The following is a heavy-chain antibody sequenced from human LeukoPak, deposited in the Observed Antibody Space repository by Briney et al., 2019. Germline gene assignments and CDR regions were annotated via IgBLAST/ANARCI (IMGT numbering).Heavy chain of an antibody. Sequence: ASVKVSRKASGYTFTSYYLHRVRQAPGQGLQWVGRINPDSGGTNYAQNFQGRVTLTRDTSISTAYMELSSLRSDDTAVYYCARQGDCRRGACNYCYYMDVWGKGTTVTVSS. V-gene: IGHV1-2*06. CDR2: INPDSGGT. J-gene: IGHJ6*03. CDR1: GYTFTSYY. CDR3: ARQGDCRRGACNYCYYMDV. D-gene: IGHD2-15*01.